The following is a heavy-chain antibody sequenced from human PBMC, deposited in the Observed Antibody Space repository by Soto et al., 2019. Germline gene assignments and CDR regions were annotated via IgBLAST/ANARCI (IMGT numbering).Heavy chain of an antibody. CDR3: ARPPLSPLALYRLDV. Sequence: PSQRRALPCAISGDGVSSNSAAWNWIRQSPSRGLAWLGRTYYRSKGNTDCAVSMKNRITVTPLTSKNLFSLLLDSVTPEDTSPYSCARPPLSPLALYRLDVWGQGTTVTVSS. D-gene: IGHD6-6*01. CDR2: TYYRSKGNT. J-gene: IGHJ6*02. CDR1: GDGVSSNSAA. V-gene: IGHV6-1*01.